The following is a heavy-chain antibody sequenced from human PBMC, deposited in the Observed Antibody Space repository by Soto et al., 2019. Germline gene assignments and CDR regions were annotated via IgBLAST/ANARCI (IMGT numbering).Heavy chain of an antibody. V-gene: IGHV1-3*01. CDR2: MNAGVGNT. CDR3: ARDTGYTFGSLNY. CDR1: GYTFTDYD. J-gene: IGHJ4*02. Sequence: HVELVQSGADVKKPGASVTISCKASGYTFTDYDLHWVRQAPGQRLEWMGWMNAGVGNTLYSQKFQGRITITRDTSASTAYMELNSLKSEDTAIYYCARDTGYTFGSLNYWGPGTLVTVSS. D-gene: IGHD5-18*01.